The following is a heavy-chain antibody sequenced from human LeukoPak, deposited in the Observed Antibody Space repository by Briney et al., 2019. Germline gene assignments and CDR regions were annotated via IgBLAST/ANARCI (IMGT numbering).Heavy chain of an antibody. V-gene: IGHV5-51*01. CDR2: IYPDDSDA. CDR3: ARGAYGSGSYYNYYGMDV. D-gene: IGHD3-10*01. J-gene: IGHJ6*02. Sequence: GESLKISSKGSGYSFATRWVAWVRQMPGKGLEWMGIIYPDDSDARYSPSFQGQVTISADKSISTAYLQWSSLKASDTAMYFCARGAYGSGSYYNYYGMDVWGQGTAVTVSS. CDR1: GYSFATRW.